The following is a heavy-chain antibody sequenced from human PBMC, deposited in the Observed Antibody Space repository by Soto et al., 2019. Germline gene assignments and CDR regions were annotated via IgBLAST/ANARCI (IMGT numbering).Heavy chain of an antibody. D-gene: IGHD3-22*01. CDR2: IIPILGIA. CDR3: ARDYYDSSGYRFDY. J-gene: IGHJ4*02. V-gene: IGHV1-69*04. CDR1: GGTFSSYT. Sequence: ASVKVSCKASGGTFSSYTISWVRQAPGQGLEWMGRIIPILGIANYAQKFQGRVTITADKSTSTAYMGLSSLRSEDTAVYYCARDYYDSSGYRFDYWGQGTLVTVSS.